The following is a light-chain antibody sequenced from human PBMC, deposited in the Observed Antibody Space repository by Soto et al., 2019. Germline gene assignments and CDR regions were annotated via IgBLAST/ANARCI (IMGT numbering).Light chain of an antibody. CDR2: GAS. J-gene: IGKJ1*01. V-gene: IGKV3-15*01. Sequence: EIVMTQSPATLSVSPGERATLSCRASQRVSSNLAWYQQKPGQAPRLLIYGASTRATGITARFSGSGSGTEFSLTIGSLQSEDFAVYYCQQYNNWPWAFGQGTKVEIK. CDR3: QQYNNWPWA. CDR1: QRVSSN.